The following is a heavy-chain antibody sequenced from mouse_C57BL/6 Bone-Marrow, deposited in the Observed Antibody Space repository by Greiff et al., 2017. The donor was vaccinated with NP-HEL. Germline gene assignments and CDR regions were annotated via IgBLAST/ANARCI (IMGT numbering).Heavy chain of an antibody. CDR3: AGYGSFYYFDY. V-gene: IGHV5-6*01. Sequence: EVQGVESGGDLVKPGGSLKLSCAASGFTFSSYGMSWVRQTPDKRLEWVATISSGGSYTYYPDSVKGRFTISRDNAKNTLYLQMSSLKSEDTAMYYCAGYGSFYYFDYWGQGTTLTVSS. CDR1: GFTFSSYG. D-gene: IGHD1-1*01. J-gene: IGHJ2*01. CDR2: ISSGGSYT.